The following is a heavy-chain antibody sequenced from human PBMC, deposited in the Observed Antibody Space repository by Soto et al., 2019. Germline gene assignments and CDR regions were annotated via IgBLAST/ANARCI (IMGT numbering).Heavy chain of an antibody. CDR3: ARELEYYDYLGLDV. D-gene: IGHD6-6*01. CDR2: LWSDGANS. Sequence: QVQMVESGGGVVQPGKSRRLSCEVSGFPLSDYGMHWVRQAPGKGLEWVAVLWSDGANSFYAGSVMGRFTVSRDPYKNTRFLEVASLRGDDTGVYYCARELEYYDYLGLDVWGQGTTVIVSS. J-gene: IGHJ6*01. CDR1: GFPLSDYG. V-gene: IGHV3-33*01.